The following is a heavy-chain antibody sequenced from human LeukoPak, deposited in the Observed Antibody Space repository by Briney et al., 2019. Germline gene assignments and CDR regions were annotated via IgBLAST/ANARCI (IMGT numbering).Heavy chain of an antibody. Sequence: SETLSLTCNVSGGSISNKTYSWGWNRQPPGKGLEWIGLYYSGTTYYNPSLKSRVTMYADTSKSQFSLKLTSVTAADTAVCFCARRAITVAPYYFDYWGQGTLVTVSS. V-gene: IGHV4-39*01. J-gene: IGHJ4*02. CDR3: ARRAITVAPYYFDY. CDR2: YYSGTT. CDR1: GGSISNKTYS. D-gene: IGHD3-10*01.